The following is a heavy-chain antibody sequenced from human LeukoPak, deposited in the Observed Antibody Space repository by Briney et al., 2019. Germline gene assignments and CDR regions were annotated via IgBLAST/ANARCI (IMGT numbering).Heavy chain of an antibody. Sequence: GGSLRLSCAASGFSFSGSAMHWVRQASGKGLEWIGRIRSKANNYATAYAASVNGRFTISRNDSKNTAYLQLNSLKTEDTSVYYCTSPKRYGDDGSDYWGQGTLVTVSS. CDR2: IRSKANNYAT. J-gene: IGHJ4*02. V-gene: IGHV3-73*01. D-gene: IGHD4-17*01. CDR1: GFSFSGSA. CDR3: TSPKRYGDDGSDY.